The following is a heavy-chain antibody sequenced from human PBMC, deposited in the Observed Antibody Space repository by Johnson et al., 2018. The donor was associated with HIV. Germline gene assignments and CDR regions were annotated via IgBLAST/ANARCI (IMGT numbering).Heavy chain of an antibody. Sequence: VQLVESGGGVVQPGRSLRLSCAASGFTVNSNYMSWVRQAPGKGLEWVSVIYSGGSTYYADSVKGRFTISRDNSKNTLYLQLNSLRAEDTAVYYCAREDIMVREGKDGCDIWGQGTMVIVSS. V-gene: IGHV3-66*01. CDR2: IYSGGST. CDR3: AREDIMVREGKDGCDI. D-gene: IGHD3-10*01. J-gene: IGHJ3*02. CDR1: GFTVNSNY.